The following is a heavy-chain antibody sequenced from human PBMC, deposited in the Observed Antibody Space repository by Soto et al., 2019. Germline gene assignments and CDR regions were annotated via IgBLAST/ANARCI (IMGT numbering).Heavy chain of an antibody. J-gene: IGHJ4*02. CDR3: ATDTYYYDSSGYYNFDY. CDR2: FDPEDGET. CDR1: GYTLTELS. D-gene: IGHD3-22*01. Sequence: ASVKVSCKVSGYTLTELSMHWVRQAPGKGLEWMGGFDPEDGETIYAQKFQGRVTMTEDTSTDTAYMELSSLRSEDTAVYYCATDTYYYDSSGYYNFDYWGQGTLVTVSS. V-gene: IGHV1-24*01.